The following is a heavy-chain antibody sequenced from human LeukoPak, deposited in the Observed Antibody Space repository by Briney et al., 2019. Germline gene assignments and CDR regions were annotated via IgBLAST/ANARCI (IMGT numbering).Heavy chain of an antibody. V-gene: IGHV4-30-4*07. J-gene: IGHJ4*02. D-gene: IGHD3-22*01. CDR1: GGSISSGGYS. CDR3: ARGRAYYYDSSGSSDY. Sequence: SPSQTLSLTCAVSGGSISSGGYSWSWIRQPPGKGLEWIGYIYYSGSTYYSPSLKSRVTISVDTSKNQFSLKLSSVTAADTAVYYCARGRAYYYDSSGSSDYWGQGTLVTVSS. CDR2: IYYSGST.